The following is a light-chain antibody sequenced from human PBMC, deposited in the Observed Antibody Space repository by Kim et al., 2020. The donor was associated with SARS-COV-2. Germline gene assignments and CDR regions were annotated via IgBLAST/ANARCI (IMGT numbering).Light chain of an antibody. Sequence: VSPGQTARITCSGDALAKEYAYWYQHKPGQAPVVVMSKDSERPSGIPDRFSGSSSGTTVTLTISGAQAEDEADYYCQSDNSGTYVVFGGGTRLTVL. V-gene: IGLV3-25*03. CDR2: KDS. J-gene: IGLJ3*02. CDR1: ALAKEY. CDR3: QSDNSGTYVV.